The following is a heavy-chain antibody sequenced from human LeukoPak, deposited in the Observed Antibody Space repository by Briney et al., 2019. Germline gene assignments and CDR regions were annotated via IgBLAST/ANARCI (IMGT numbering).Heavy chain of an antibody. CDR2: IRDKANTYAT. J-gene: IGHJ4*02. CDR3: TREVGSWFDY. CDR1: DFTFSGSA. Sequence: GGSLRLSCAASDFTFSGSAMHWVRQASGRGLEWVGRIRDKANTYATSYAASVKGRFTISRDDLKNMAYLQMNSLKTEDTALYYCTREVGSWFDYWGQGTLVTVSS. D-gene: IGHD6-13*01. V-gene: IGHV3-73*01.